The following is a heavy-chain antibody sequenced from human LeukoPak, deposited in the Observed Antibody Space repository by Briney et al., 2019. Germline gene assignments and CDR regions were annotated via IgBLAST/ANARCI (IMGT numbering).Heavy chain of an antibody. D-gene: IGHD3-3*01. V-gene: IGHV3-74*01. J-gene: IGHJ3*02. Sequence: GGSLRLSCAASGFIFSSYWMNWVRQAPGKGLVWVSRIDTDGSSTTYADSVKGRFTISRDNAKNTLYLEMNSLRAEDTAVYYCARGFTIFGVVNDGFDIWGQGTKVTVSS. CDR2: IDTDGSST. CDR3: ARGFTIFGVVNDGFDI. CDR1: GFIFSSYW.